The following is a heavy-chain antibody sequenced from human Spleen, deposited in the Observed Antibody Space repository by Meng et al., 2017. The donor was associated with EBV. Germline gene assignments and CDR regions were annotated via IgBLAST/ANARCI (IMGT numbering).Heavy chain of an antibody. CDR1: GGSISSSSYY. J-gene: IGHJ4*02. CDR3: ARVSDLYSDYDPRIDY. D-gene: IGHD5-12*01. Sequence: HRHLQEPGPGLVKPSETLPLTCKVSGGSISSSSYYWAWIRQPPGKGLEWIGSRHYSGNTYYNPSLKSRVAISLDTSENQFSLNLKSVTAADTAAYYCARVSDLYSDYDPRIDYWGQGTLVNRLL. V-gene: IGHV4-39*07. CDR2: RHYSGNT.